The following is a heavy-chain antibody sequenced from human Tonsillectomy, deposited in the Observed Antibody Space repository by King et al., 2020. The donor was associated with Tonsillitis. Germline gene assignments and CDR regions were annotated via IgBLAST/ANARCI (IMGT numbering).Heavy chain of an antibody. CDR3: AKDRSYCSSSSCPFDY. V-gene: IGHV3-23*04. CDR1: GFTFSSYD. Sequence: QLVQSGGGLVQPGGTLRLSCAASGFTFSSYDMNWVRQAPGKGLEWVSTISGNGGTTYYADSVKGRFTISRDNSKKTLYLQMNTLRAEDTAVYYCAKDRSYCSSSSCPFDYWGQGTLVTVSS. CDR2: ISGNGGTT. J-gene: IGHJ4*02. D-gene: IGHD2-2*01.